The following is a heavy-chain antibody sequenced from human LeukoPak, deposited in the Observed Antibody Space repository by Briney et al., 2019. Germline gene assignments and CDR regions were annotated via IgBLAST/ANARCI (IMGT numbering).Heavy chain of an antibody. CDR2: IYYSGST. V-gene: IGHV4-31*03. CDR1: GGSISSGGYY. J-gene: IGHJ4*02. D-gene: IGHD3-22*01. Sequence: SQTLSLTCTVSGGSISSGGYYWSWIRQHPGEGLEWIGYIYYSGSTYYNPSLKSRVTISVDTSKNQFSLKLSSVTAADTAVYYCARDNSDSSGYFDYWGQGTLVTVSS. CDR3: ARDNSDSSGYFDY.